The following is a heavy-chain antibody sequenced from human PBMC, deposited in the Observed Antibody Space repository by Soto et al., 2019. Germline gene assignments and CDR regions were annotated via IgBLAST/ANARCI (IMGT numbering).Heavy chain of an antibody. J-gene: IGHJ4*02. D-gene: IGHD3-3*02. Sequence: QLQESGPGLVKPSETLSLTCNVSGRSMISYYWSWIRQPVGKGQEWIGRVYTGGNTNYNPSLKSRVTMSVDTSKSQFSLKLASVTAADTAVYYCAREGNDRHFFFDSWGQGTLVTVSS. V-gene: IGHV4-4*07. CDR2: VYTGGNT. CDR1: GRSMISYY. CDR3: AREGNDRHFFFDS.